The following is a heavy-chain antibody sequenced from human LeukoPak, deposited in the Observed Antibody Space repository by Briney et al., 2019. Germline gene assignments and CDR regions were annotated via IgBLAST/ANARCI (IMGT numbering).Heavy chain of an antibody. J-gene: IGHJ4*02. CDR1: GSXFSSYA. CDR3: AKTVSGSHSYQGGDY. D-gene: IGHD3-16*02. V-gene: IGHV3-23*01. Sequence: GGSLRLSCAASGSXFSSYAMSWVRQAPGKGLEWGSAISGSGGNTYYADSVKGRFTMFRDNSKSTLYLQMNSLRAEDTAVYFCAKTVSGSHSYQGGDYWGQGTLVTVST. CDR2: ISGSGGNT.